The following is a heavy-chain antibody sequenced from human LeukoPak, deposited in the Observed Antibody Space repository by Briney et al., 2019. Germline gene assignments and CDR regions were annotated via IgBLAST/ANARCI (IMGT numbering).Heavy chain of an antibody. CDR3: ARFIAAPYYFDY. V-gene: IGHV3-21*01. D-gene: IGHD6-13*01. Sequence: GGSLRLSCAASGFTFSSYTMNWVRQAPGKGLEWVSSISSSSSYIYYVDSVKGRFTISRDNAKKSLYLQMNNLRAEDTAVYYCARFIAAPYYFDYWGRGTLVTVSS. CDR1: GFTFSSYT. CDR2: ISSSSSYI. J-gene: IGHJ4*02.